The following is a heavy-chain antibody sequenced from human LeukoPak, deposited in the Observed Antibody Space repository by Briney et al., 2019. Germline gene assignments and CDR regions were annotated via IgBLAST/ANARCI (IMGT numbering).Heavy chain of an antibody. CDR1: GYSFTSYW. D-gene: IGHD2/OR15-2a*01. J-gene: IGHJ5*02. CDR2: IYPGESDT. V-gene: IGHV5-51*01. Sequence: GESLKISCKGSGYSFTSYWIGWVRQMPGKGLEWMGIIYPGESDTRSSPSFQGQVTISADKSISTAYLQWSSLKVSDNAMYYCARHRENIDYNWFDPWGQGPLVTVSS. CDR3: ARHRENIDYNWFDP.